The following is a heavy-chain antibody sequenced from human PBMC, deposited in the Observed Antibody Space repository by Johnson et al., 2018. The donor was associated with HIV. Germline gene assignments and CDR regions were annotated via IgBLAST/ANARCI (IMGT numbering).Heavy chain of an antibody. V-gene: IGHV3-30*14. D-gene: IGHD3-22*01. CDR1: AFAFSSYA. J-gene: IGHJ3*02. CDR3: ARDLPSSGPDNGDAFDI. CDR2: IYSGGST. Sequence: QVQLVESGGGVVQPGKSLRLSCVASAFAFSSYAMHWVRQTPGKGLEWVAVIYSGGSTSYADSVKGRFTISRHNSKTTLSRQRNSLRAEGMAVYYCARDLPSSGPDNGDAFDIWGQGTMVTVSS.